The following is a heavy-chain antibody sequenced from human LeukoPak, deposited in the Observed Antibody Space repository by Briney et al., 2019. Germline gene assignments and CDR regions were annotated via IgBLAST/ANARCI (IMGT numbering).Heavy chain of an antibody. J-gene: IGHJ4*02. CDR3: ARHTPVTGQPLGY. Sequence: SETLSLTCTVSGGSISGYYWSWFRQPPGKGLEWVAYIHYTGSTNYNPSLKSRVTISLDTSENQFSLKLTSVTAADSAVYYCARHTPVTGQPLGYWGQGTLVTVSS. V-gene: IGHV4-59*08. CDR2: IHYTGST. CDR1: GGSISGYY. D-gene: IGHD6-19*01.